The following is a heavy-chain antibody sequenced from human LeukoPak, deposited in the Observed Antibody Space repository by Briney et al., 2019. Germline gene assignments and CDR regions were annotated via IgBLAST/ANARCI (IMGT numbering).Heavy chain of an antibody. CDR1: GFTFSSYA. CDR2: ISGSGGST. V-gene: IGHV3-23*01. D-gene: IGHD6-13*01. J-gene: IGHJ5*02. CDR3: AKASSSWYGYNWFDP. Sequence: PGGSLRLSCAASGFTFSSYAMSWVRQAPGKGLEWVSAISGSGGSTYYADSVKGRFTISRDNSKNTLYLQMNSLRAEDTAVYYCAKASSSWYGYNWFDPWGQGTLVTVSS.